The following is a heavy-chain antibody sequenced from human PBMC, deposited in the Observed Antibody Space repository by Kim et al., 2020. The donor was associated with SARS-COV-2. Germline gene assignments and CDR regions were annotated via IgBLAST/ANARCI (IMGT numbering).Heavy chain of an antibody. V-gene: IGHV1-69*13. Sequence: SVKVACKASGGTFSSYAISWVRQAPGQGLEWMGGIIPIFGTANYAQKVQGRVTITADESTSTAYMELSSLRSEDTAVYYCARSQLVVVAATSFEYWGQGTLVTVSS. J-gene: IGHJ4*02. D-gene: IGHD2-15*01. CDR2: IIPIFGTA. CDR1: GGTFSSYA. CDR3: ARSQLVVVAATSFEY.